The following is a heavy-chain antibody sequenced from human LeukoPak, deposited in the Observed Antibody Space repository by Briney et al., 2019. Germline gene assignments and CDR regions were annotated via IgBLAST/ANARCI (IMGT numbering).Heavy chain of an antibody. CDR2: IYYSGST. D-gene: IGHD3-3*01. Sequence: PSETLSLTCTVSGGSISSGDYYWSWIRQPPGKGLEWIGYIYYSGSTYYNPSLKSRVTISVDTSKNQFSLKLSSVTAADTAVYYCARADFWSGSKYYYYYYYMDVWGKGTTVTVSS. CDR1: GGSISSGDYY. CDR3: ARADFWSGSKYYYYYYYMDV. J-gene: IGHJ6*03. V-gene: IGHV4-30-4*08.